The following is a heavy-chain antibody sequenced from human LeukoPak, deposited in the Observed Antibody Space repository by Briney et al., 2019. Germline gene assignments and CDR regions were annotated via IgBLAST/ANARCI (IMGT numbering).Heavy chain of an antibody. CDR2: IRSKANSYAT. D-gene: IGHD6-13*01. Sequence: GGSLRLSCAASGFTFSGSAMHWVRQASGKGLEWVGRIRSKANSYATAYAASVKGRFTISRDDSKNTSYLQMNSLKTEDTAVYYCTRGEQQLIGGFDYWGQGTLVTVSS. CDR3: TRGEQQLIGGFDY. V-gene: IGHV3-73*01. J-gene: IGHJ4*02. CDR1: GFTFSGSA.